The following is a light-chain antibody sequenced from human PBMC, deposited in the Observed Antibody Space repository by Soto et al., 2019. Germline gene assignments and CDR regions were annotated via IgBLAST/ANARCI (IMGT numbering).Light chain of an antibody. CDR2: GAS. CDR3: GEYDDLPPT. V-gene: IGKV1-33*01. Sequence: DIQMTQSRSSLSVSVVDRGTITFRASQSITIYLNWYQQQPGKAPRLLIYGASTLQTGVPSRFSGSGSGTDFTFTISSLQPEDIATYYCGEYDDLPPTFGEGTRVEIK. CDR1: QSITIY. J-gene: IGKJ5*01.